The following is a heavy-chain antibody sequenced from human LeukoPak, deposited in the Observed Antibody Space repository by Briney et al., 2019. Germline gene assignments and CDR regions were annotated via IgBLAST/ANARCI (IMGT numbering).Heavy chain of an antibody. D-gene: IGHD3-10*01. V-gene: IGHV3-48*01. CDR1: GFTFSSYA. CDR2: ISSSSSTI. CDR3: ARGLMVRGVIFDY. J-gene: IGHJ4*02. Sequence: PGGSLRLSCAASGFTFSSYAMNWVRQAPGKGLEWVSYISSSSSTIYYADSVKGRFTISRDNAKNSLYLQMNSLRAEDTAVYYCARGLMVRGVIFDYWGQGTLVTVSS.